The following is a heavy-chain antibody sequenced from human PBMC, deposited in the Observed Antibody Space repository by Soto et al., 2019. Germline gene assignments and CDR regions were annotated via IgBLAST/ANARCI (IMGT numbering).Heavy chain of an antibody. CDR3: AAWWSGAFDI. D-gene: IGHD2-15*01. CDR1: GFTVSSNY. Sequence: HPGGSLRLSCAASGFTVSSNYMSWVRQAPGKGLEWVSVIYSGGSTYYADSVKGRFTISRDNSKNTLYLQMNSLRAEDTAVYYCAAWWSGAFDIWGQGTMVTVSS. CDR2: IYSGGST. V-gene: IGHV3-53*01. J-gene: IGHJ3*02.